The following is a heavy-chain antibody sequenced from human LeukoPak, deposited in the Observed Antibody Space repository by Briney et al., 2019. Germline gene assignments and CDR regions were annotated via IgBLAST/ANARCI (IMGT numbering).Heavy chain of an antibody. CDR3: ARSIVEMASHDY. Sequence: GASVKVSCKASGYTFTSYDINWVRQATGQGLEWMGWMNPNSGNTGYAQKFQGRVTMTRNTSISTAYMELSSLRSEDMAVYYCARSIVEMASHDYWGQGTLVTVSS. D-gene: IGHD5-24*01. V-gene: IGHV1-8*01. CDR1: GYTFTSYD. CDR2: MNPNSGNT. J-gene: IGHJ4*02.